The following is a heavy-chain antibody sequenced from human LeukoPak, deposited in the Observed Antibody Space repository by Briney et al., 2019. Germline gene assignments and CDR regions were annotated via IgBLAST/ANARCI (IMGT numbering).Heavy chain of an antibody. V-gene: IGHV4-59*01. D-gene: IGHD5-18*01. CDR3: ARKGGYSYGLPPFDL. CDR1: GGSISSYY. Sequence: SETLSLTCTVSGGSISSYYWSWIRQPPGKGLEWIGYIYYSGSTNYNPSLKSRVTISVDTSKNQFSLRLCSVTAADTAVYYCARKGGYSYGLPPFDLWGRGTLVTVSS. CDR2: IYYSGST. J-gene: IGHJ2*01.